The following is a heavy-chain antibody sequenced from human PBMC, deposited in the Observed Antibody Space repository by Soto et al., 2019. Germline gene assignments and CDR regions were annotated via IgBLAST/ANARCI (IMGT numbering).Heavy chain of an antibody. Sequence: QVHLEESGGGVVQPGGSLRLSCAGSGFAFSGYTIHWVRQAPGKGLEWVAVISYDGSNTYYADSVKGRFTISRDNAKKTMDMHMNSLRIENTAVYDGARVECNSTTCYYYGFDDWGQGTLVTVSS. CDR1: GFAFSGYT. V-gene: IGHV3-30-3*01. D-gene: IGHD3-10*01. CDR3: ARVECNSTTCYYYGFDD. CDR2: ISYDGSNT. J-gene: IGHJ5*02.